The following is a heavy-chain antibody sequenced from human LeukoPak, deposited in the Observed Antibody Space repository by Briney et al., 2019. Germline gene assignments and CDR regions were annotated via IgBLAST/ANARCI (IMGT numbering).Heavy chain of an antibody. CDR2: INHSATT. CDR1: GGSFSGYY. D-gene: IGHD2-21*02. J-gene: IGHJ5*02. Sequence: PSETLSLTCAVYGGSFSGYYWSWIRPPPAKRLHWIGEINHSATTNYNPSLKSRVTISVDTSKNQFSLKLSSVTAADTAVYYCARRAPGYQNIVVVTGQESWFDPWGQGTLVTVSS. CDR3: ARRAPGYQNIVVVTGQESWFDP. V-gene: IGHV4-34*01.